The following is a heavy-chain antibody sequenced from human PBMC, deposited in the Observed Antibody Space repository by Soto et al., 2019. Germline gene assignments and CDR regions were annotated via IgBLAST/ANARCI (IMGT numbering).Heavy chain of an antibody. D-gene: IGHD6-13*01. J-gene: IGHJ6*02. Sequence: GGSLILSCAASGFTFSSYSMNWVRQAPGKGLEWVSYISSSSSTIYYADSVKGRFTISRDNAKNSLYLQMNSLRDEDTAVYYCARDPNSSSWYYYGMDVWGQGTTVTVSS. V-gene: IGHV3-48*02. CDR3: ARDPNSSSWYYYGMDV. CDR2: ISSSSSTI. CDR1: GFTFSSYS.